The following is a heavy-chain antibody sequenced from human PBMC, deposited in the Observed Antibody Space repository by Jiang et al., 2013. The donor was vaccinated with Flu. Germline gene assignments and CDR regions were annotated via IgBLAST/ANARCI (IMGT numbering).Heavy chain of an antibody. CDR1: GFTFSSYG. Sequence: GRSLRLSCAASGFTFSSYGMHWVRQAPGKGLEWVAVIWYDGSNKYYADSVKGRFTISRDNSKNTLYLQMNSLRAEDTAVYYCARDVLERYGSNYMDVWGKGTTVTVSS. CDR3: ARDVLERYGSNYMDV. CDR2: IWYDGSNK. J-gene: IGHJ6*03. V-gene: IGHV3-33*01. D-gene: IGHD3-10*01.